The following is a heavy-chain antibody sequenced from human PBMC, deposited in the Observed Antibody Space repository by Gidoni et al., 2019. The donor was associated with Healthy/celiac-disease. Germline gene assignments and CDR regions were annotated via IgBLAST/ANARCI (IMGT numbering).Heavy chain of an antibody. CDR1: GYTFTSYG. CDR2: ISAYNGNT. V-gene: IGHV1-18*01. D-gene: IGHD2-15*01. CDR3: ARPVVAATPRFYYYYMDV. Sequence: QVQLVQSGAEVKKPGASVKVSCKASGYTFTSYGISWVRQAPGQGLEWMGWISAYNGNTNYAQKLQGRVTMTTDTSTSTAYMELRSLRSDDTAVYYCARPVVAATPRFYYYYMDVWGKGTTVTVSS. J-gene: IGHJ6*03.